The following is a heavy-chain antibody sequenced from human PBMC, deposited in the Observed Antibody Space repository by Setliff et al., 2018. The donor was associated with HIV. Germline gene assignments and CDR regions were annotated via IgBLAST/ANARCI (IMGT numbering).Heavy chain of an antibody. CDR1: GFTFSSYA. V-gene: IGHV3-21*04. CDR2: ISSSSSYI. Sequence: GGSLRLSCAASGFTFSSYAMSWVRQAPGKGLEWVASISSSSSYIYYADSVKGRFTISRDNAKNSLYLQMNSLRAEDTALYYCARDTIYYDSRYYYYMDVWGKGTMVTVSS. J-gene: IGHJ6*03. D-gene: IGHD3-22*01. CDR3: ARDTIYYDSRYYYYMDV.